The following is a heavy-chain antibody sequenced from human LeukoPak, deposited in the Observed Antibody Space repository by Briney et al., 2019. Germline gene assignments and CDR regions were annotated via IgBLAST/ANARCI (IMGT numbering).Heavy chain of an antibody. D-gene: IGHD6-13*01. CDR1: GDSISSYY. Sequence: SETLSLTCTVSGDSISSYYWSWIRQPPGRGLEWIGYMYYSGSTNYNPSLKSRVTISMGTSKDQFSLKLSSVTAADTAVYYCARVRYSSSGKYYFDYWGQGTQVTVSS. V-gene: IGHV4-59*01. CDR3: ARVRYSSSGKYYFDY. CDR2: MYYSGST. J-gene: IGHJ4*02.